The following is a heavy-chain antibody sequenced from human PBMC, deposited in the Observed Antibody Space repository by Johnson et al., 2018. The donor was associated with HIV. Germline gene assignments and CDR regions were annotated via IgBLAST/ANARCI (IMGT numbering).Heavy chain of an antibody. CDR1: GFTFSSYA. V-gene: IGHV3-30-3*01. CDR2: IPYDGSNK. D-gene: IGHD2-2*01. CDR3: ASLPGDAFDI. J-gene: IGHJ3*02. Sequence: VQLVESGGGVVQPGRSLRLSCAASGFTFSSYAMHWVRQAPGKGLEWVAVIPYDGSNKYYADSVKGRFTISRDNSKNTLYLQMNSLRAEDTAVYYCASLPGDAFDIWGQGTMVTVSS.